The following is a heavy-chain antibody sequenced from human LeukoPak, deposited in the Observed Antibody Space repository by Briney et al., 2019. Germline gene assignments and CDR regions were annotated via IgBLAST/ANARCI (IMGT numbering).Heavy chain of an antibody. CDR3: AKDIDVTMIVVVTPMIDY. D-gene: IGHD3-22*01. CDR2: ISGSGGST. CDR1: GYTLTELS. Sequence: SCKVSGYTLTELSMHWVRQAPGKGLEWVSAISGSGGSTYYADSVKGRFTISRDNSKNTLYLQMNSLRAEDTAVYYCAKDIDVTMIVVVTPMIDYWGQGTLVTVSS. V-gene: IGHV3-23*01. J-gene: IGHJ4*02.